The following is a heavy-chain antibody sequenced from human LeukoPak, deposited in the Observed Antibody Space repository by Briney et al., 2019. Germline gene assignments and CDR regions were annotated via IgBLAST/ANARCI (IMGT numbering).Heavy chain of an antibody. V-gene: IGHV2-70*11. Sequence: SGPTLVNPTQTLTLTCTFSGFSLSTSGMCVSWIRQPPGKALEWLARIDWDDYKYYSTSLKTRLTISKDTSKNQVVLTMTNMDPVDTATYYCARTPIYCSGGSCYLYYFDYWGQGTLVTVSS. CDR3: ARTPIYCSGGSCYLYYFDY. D-gene: IGHD2-15*01. CDR2: IDWDDYK. CDR1: GFSLSTSGMC. J-gene: IGHJ4*02.